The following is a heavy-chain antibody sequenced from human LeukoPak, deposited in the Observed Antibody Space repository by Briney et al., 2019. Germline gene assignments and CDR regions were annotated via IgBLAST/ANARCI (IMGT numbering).Heavy chain of an antibody. J-gene: IGHJ5*02. CDR3: ARANTYYDFWSGYSP. V-gene: IGHV4-34*01. Sequence: SETLSLTCAVYGGSFSGYYWSWIRQPPGKGLEWIGEINHSGSTNYNPSLKSRVTISVDTSKNQFSLKLSSVTAADTAVYYCARANTYYDFWSGYSPWGQGTLVTVSS. CDR2: INHSGST. D-gene: IGHD3-3*01. CDR1: GGSFSGYY.